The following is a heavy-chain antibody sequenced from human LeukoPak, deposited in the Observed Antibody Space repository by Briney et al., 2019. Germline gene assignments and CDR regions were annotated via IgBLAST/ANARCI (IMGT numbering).Heavy chain of an antibody. Sequence: GGSLRLSCAASGFTFRSYAMSWVRQAPGKGLEWVSVIFGSGGSTYYADSVKGRFTISRDNSKNTLYLQMNSLRAEDTAVYYCAKDLLPGIAVAGTSAFDIWGQGTMVTVSS. CDR2: IFGSGGST. J-gene: IGHJ3*02. D-gene: IGHD6-19*01. V-gene: IGHV3-23*01. CDR1: GFTFRSYA. CDR3: AKDLLPGIAVAGTSAFDI.